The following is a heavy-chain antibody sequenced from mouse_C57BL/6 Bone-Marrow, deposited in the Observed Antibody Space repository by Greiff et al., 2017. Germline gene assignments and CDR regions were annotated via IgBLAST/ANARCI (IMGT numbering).Heavy chain of an antibody. CDR2: IYPGSGST. D-gene: IGHD4-1*01. Sequence: QVHVKQPGAELVKPGASVKMSCKASGYTFTSYWITWVKQRPGQGLEWIGDIYPGSGSTNYNEKFKSKATLTVDTSSSTAYMQLSSLTSEDSAVYYCASSNWASWGQGTLVTVSA. J-gene: IGHJ3*01. CDR3: ASSNWAS. CDR1: GYTFTSYW. V-gene: IGHV1-55*01.